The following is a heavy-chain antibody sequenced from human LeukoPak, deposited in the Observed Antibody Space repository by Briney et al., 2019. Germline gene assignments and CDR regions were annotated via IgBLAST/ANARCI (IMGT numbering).Heavy chain of an antibody. CDR2: INPNTGGT. J-gene: IGHJ4*02. Sequence: ASVKVSCKASGYTFTDYYIHWVRQAPGQGLECMGWINPNTGGTNYAQKFQGRVTMTRDTSIATAYMELSRLRSDDTAVYYCARGSVGYSSSWYEYWGQGTLVTVSS. CDR1: GYTFTDYY. V-gene: IGHV1-2*02. CDR3: ARGSVGYSSSWYEY. D-gene: IGHD6-13*01.